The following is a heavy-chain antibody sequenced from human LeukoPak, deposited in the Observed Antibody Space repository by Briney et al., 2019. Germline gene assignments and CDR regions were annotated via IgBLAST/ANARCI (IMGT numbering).Heavy chain of an antibody. D-gene: IGHD4-17*01. CDR3: ASTSRDYGDYFLY. J-gene: IGHJ4*02. CDR2: IYPGDSDT. V-gene: IGHV5-51*01. CDR1: GYSFTSYW. Sequence: PGESLKISCQGSGYSFTSYWIGWVRQMPGKGLEWMGIIYPGDSDTRYSPSFQGQVTISADKSISTAYLQWSSLKASDTAMYYCASTSRDYGDYFLYWGQGTLVTVSS.